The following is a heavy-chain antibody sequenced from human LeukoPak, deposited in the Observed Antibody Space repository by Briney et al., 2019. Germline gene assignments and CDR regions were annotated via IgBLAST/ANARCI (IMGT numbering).Heavy chain of an antibody. CDR1: GFTFSSYS. Sequence: NPGGSLRLSCAASGFTFSSYSMNWVRQAPGKGLEWVSSISSSSSYIYYADSVKGRFTISRDNAKNSLYLQMNSLRDEDTAVYYCARAMRSGYDYWGQGTLVTVSS. CDR2: ISSSSSYI. CDR3: ARAMRSGYDY. V-gene: IGHV3-21*01. J-gene: IGHJ4*02. D-gene: IGHD5-12*01.